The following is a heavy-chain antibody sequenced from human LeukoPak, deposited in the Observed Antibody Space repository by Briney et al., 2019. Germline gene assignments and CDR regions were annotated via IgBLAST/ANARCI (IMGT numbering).Heavy chain of an antibody. CDR1: GFTFSSYA. V-gene: IGHV3-30*18. Sequence: GRSLRLSCAASGFTFSSYAMRWVRQAPGKGLEWVAVISYDGSDQYYADSVKGRFTVSRDNSKNTLYLQMNSLRVEDTAVYYCAKLGCSSTRCYINYWGQGTLVTVSS. D-gene: IGHD2-2*01. CDR2: ISYDGSDQ. J-gene: IGHJ4*02. CDR3: AKLGCSSTRCYINY.